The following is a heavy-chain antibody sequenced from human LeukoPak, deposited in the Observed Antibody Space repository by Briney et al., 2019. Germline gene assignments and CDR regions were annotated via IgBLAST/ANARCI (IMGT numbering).Heavy chain of an antibody. CDR2: INHSGST. CDR1: GGSFSGYY. V-gene: IGHV4-34*01. Sequence: SETLSLTCAVYGGSFSGYYWSWIRQPPGKGLEWIGEINHSGSTNYNPSLKSRVTISVDTSKNQFSLKLSSVTAADTAVYYCARRRRVAYCGGDCYNYFDYWGQGTLVTVSS. D-gene: IGHD2-21*02. CDR3: ARRRRVAYCGGDCYNYFDY. J-gene: IGHJ4*02.